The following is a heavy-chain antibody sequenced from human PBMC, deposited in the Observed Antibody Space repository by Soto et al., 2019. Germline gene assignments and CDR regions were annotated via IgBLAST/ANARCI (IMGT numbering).Heavy chain of an antibody. J-gene: IGHJ6*02. CDR1: GDSVSSNSAA. V-gene: IGHV6-1*01. CDR2: TYYRSKWYN. CDR3: ARDAPYDSVWGSYRYYTYGMDV. Sequence: PSQTLSLTCAISGDSVSSNSAAWNWIRQSPSRGLEWLGRTYYRSKWYNDYAVSVKSRITINPDTSKNQFSLQLNSVTPEDTAVYYCARDAPYDSVWGSYRYYTYGMDVWGQGTTVTVSS. D-gene: IGHD3-16*02.